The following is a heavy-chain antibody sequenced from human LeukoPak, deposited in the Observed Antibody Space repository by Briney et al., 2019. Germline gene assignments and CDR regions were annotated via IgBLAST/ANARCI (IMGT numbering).Heavy chain of an antibody. D-gene: IGHD3-10*01. V-gene: IGHV1-69*06. CDR3: ARGGPHGSESLLGFDI. CDR1: GGRLSSYA. CDR2: IIPVYGTT. Sequence: ASVNVSCKPSGGRLSSYAINWVRQAPGQGLEWMGGIIPVYGTTNFAQRFLGRVTITADKSTSTVYMELNSLRPTDTALYFCARGGPHGSESLLGFDIWGQGNLVTVSS. J-gene: IGHJ4*02.